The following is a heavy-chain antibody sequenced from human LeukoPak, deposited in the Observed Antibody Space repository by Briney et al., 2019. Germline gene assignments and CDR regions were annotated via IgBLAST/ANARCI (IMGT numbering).Heavy chain of an antibody. Sequence: GASVKVSFKASGYTFTSYYMHWVRQAPGQGLEWMGIINPSGGSTSYAQKFQGRVTMTRDTSTSTVYMELSSLRSEDTAVYYCARPPTCSGSTSCAPSYWGQGTLVTVSS. CDR2: INPSGGST. CDR1: GYTFTSYY. CDR3: ARPPTCSGSTSCAPSY. V-gene: IGHV1-46*01. D-gene: IGHD2-2*01. J-gene: IGHJ4*02.